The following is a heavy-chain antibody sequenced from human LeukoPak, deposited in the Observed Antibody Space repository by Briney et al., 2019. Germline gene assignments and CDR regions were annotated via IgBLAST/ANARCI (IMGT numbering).Heavy chain of an antibody. CDR2: IYTSGST. V-gene: IGHV4-4*09. CDR1: GGSISSYY. CDR3: ARLSSSSWARNYYYYMDV. D-gene: IGHD6-13*01. Sequence: SETLSLTCTVSGGSISSYYWSWIRQPPGKGLEWIGYIYTSGSTNYNPSLKSRVTISVDTSKNQFSLKLSSVTAADTAVYYCARLSSSSWARNYYYYMDVWGKGTTVTVSS. J-gene: IGHJ6*03.